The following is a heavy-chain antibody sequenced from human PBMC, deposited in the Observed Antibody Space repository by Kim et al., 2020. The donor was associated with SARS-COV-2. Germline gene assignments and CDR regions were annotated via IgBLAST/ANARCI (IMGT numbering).Heavy chain of an antibody. J-gene: IGHJ4*02. CDR3: ARGSHLHY. Sequence: SSYIYYADSVKGRFTISRDNAKNSLYLQMNSLRAEDTAVYYCARGSHLHYWGQGTLVTVSS. CDR2: SSYI. V-gene: IGHV3-21*01.